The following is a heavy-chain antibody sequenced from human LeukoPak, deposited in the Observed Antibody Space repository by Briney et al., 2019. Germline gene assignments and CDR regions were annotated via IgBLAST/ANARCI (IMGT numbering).Heavy chain of an antibody. J-gene: IGHJ6*04. D-gene: IGHD2-15*01. CDR2: IYYSGST. CDR1: GGSVSSGSYY. V-gene: IGHV4-61*01. CDR3: ARLVVAATSYYYDMDV. Sequence: SETLSLTCTVSGGSVSSGSYYWSWIRQPPGKGLEWIGYIYYSGSTNYNPSLKSRVTISVDTSKNQFSLKLSSVTAADTAVYYCARLVVAATSYYYDMDVWGKGTTVTVSS.